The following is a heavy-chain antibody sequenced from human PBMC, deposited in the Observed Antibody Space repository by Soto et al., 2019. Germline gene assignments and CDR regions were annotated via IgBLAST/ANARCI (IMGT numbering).Heavy chain of an antibody. Sequence: QVQLVQPGAEVKKPGSSVKVSCKASGGTFSSYAISWLRQAPGQGLAWMGGIIPIFGTANYAQKFQGRVTITADKSTSTAYMELSSMRSYDTAVYYCARGGQDYASFDIWGQGKMVTVSA. CDR3: ARGGQDYASFDI. CDR1: GGTFSSYA. V-gene: IGHV1-69*06. CDR2: IIPIFGTA. J-gene: IGHJ3*02. D-gene: IGHD3-16*01.